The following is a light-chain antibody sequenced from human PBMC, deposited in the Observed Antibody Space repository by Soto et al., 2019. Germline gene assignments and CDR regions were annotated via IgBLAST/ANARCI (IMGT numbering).Light chain of an antibody. J-gene: IGLJ3*02. CDR2: DVS. V-gene: IGLV2-14*01. Sequence: QSVLTQPASVSGSPGQSITISCTGTSSDVGGYNYVSWYQQHPGKAPKHMIYDVSNRPSGVSNRFSGSKSGNTASLTISGLQAEDEADYYCSSYTSSSTLGFGGGTKLTVL. CDR1: SSDVGGYNY. CDR3: SSYTSSSTLG.